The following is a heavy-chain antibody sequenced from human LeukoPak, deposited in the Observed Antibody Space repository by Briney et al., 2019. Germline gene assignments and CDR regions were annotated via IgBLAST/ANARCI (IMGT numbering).Heavy chain of an antibody. D-gene: IGHD3-16*02. V-gene: IGHV3-23*01. CDR3: AKGTTFGGVIVTPYFDY. CDR2: ISGSGGST. J-gene: IGHJ4*02. Sequence: GGSLRLSCAASGFTFSSYAMSWVRQAPGKGLEWVSAISGSGGSTYYADSVKGRFTISRDNSKNTLYLRMNSLRAEDTAVYYCAKGTTFGGVIVTPYFDYWGQGTLVTVSS. CDR1: GFTFSSYA.